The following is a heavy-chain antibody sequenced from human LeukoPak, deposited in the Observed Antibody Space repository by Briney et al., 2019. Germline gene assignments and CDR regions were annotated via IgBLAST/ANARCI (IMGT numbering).Heavy chain of an antibody. V-gene: IGHV1-69*13. CDR1: GGTFSSYA. J-gene: IGHJ5*02. D-gene: IGHD5-12*01. Sequence: GASVKVSCKASGGTFSSYAISWVRPAPGQGLEWMGGIIPIFGTTNYAQKFQGRVTITADESTSTVYMELSSPRSGDTAVYYCARAPYSAYDGGYNWFDPWGQGTLVTVSS. CDR2: IIPIFGTT. CDR3: ARAPYSAYDGGYNWFDP.